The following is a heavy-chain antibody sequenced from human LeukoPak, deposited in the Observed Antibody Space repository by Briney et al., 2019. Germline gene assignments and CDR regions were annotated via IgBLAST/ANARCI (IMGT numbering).Heavy chain of an antibody. CDR1: GFTFNSHA. CDR2: ISGSGGST. V-gene: IGHV3-23*01. Sequence: PGGSLRLSCAASGFTFNSHAMSWVRQAPGKGLEWVSAISGSGGSTYYADSVKGRFTISRDNSKNTLYVQMNSLRVEDTAVYYCAKGITIFGVNTIWYYFDYWGQGTLVTVSS. J-gene: IGHJ4*02. CDR3: AKGITIFGVNTIWYYFDY. D-gene: IGHD3-3*01.